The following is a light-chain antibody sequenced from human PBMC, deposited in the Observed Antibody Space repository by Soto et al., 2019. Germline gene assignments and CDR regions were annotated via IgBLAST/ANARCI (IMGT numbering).Light chain of an antibody. J-gene: IGKJ2*01. CDR2: AAS. V-gene: IGKV1-39*01. CDR1: QSTSSY. Sequence: DIQMTQSPSSLSASVGDRVTITCRASQSTSSYLNWYQQKPGKAPKLLIYAASSLQSGVPSRFSGSGSVTDFTLTISSLQPEDFATYYCQQSYSTPLYTFGQGTKLEIK. CDR3: QQSYSTPLYT.